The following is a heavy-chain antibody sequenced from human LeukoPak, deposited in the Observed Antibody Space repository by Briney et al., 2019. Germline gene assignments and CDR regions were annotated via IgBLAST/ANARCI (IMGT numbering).Heavy chain of an antibody. CDR2: MNPNSGNT. CDR1: GYTFTSYD. CDR3: ARGAYDSSGYSELGY. J-gene: IGHJ4*02. D-gene: IGHD3-22*01. Sequence: ASVKVSCKASGYTFTSYDINWVRQATGQGLEWMGWMNPNSGNTGYAQKFQGRVTMTRNTSISTAYMELSGLRSEDTAVYYCARGAYDSSGYSELGYWGQGTLVTVSS. V-gene: IGHV1-8*01.